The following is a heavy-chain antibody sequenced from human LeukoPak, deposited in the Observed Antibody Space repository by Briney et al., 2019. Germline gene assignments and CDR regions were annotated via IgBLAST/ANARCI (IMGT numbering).Heavy chain of an antibody. D-gene: IGHD1-26*01. J-gene: IGHJ5*02. CDR1: GGSISCSSYY. Sequence: PSETLSLTCTVSGGSISCSSYYWGWIRQPPGKGLEWVGEINHSGSTNYNPSLKSRVTISVDTSKNQFSLKLSSVTAADTAVYYCARVEQFDPWGQGTLVTVSS. CDR3: ARVEQFDP. V-gene: IGHV4-39*07. CDR2: INHSGST.